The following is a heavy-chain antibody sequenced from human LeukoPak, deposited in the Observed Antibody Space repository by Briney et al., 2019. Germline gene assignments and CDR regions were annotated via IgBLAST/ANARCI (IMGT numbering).Heavy chain of an antibody. J-gene: IGHJ4*02. CDR2: IYSSGST. CDR3: ARGTAERGLSFDY. V-gene: IGHV4-61*02. D-gene: IGHD2-2*01. CDR1: GGSISSGSYY. Sequence: PSETLSLTCTVSGGSISSGSYYWSWIRQPAGKGLEWIGRIYSSGSTNYNPSLKSRVTISVDTSKNQFSLKLSSVTAADTAVYYCARGTAERGLSFDYWGQGTLVTVSS.